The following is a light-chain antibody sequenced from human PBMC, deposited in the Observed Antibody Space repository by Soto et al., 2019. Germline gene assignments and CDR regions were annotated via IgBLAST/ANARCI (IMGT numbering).Light chain of an antibody. CDR3: YSYRSGSAQV. Sequence: QSVLTQPASVSGSPGQSITISCTGTSSDVGGYNRVSWYQQHPDKAPKLIIYEVTNRPSGISNRFSGSKSGDTASLTISGLQAEDEADYYCYSYRSGSAQVFGTGTKVTVL. CDR1: SSDVGGYNR. V-gene: IGLV2-14*01. CDR2: EVT. J-gene: IGLJ1*01.